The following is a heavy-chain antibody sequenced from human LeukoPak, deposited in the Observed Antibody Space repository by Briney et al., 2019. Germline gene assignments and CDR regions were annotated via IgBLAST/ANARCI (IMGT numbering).Heavy chain of an antibody. Sequence: SETLSLTCTVSGGSISSYYWSWIRQPPGKGLEWLGEINHSGSTNYNPSLKSRVTISVDTSKNQFSLKLSSVTAADTAVYYCARGMSGSSGWYFDYWGQGTLVTVSS. CDR3: ARGMSGSSGWYFDY. CDR2: INHSGST. J-gene: IGHJ4*02. V-gene: IGHV4-34*01. CDR1: GGSISSYY. D-gene: IGHD6-19*01.